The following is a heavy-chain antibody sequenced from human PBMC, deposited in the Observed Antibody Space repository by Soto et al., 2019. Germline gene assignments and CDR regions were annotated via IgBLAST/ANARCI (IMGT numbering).Heavy chain of an antibody. Sequence: SETLSLTCTVSGGSISSYYWSWIRQPPGKGLEWIASRYYSGDADYNPSLKSRVTISADTSKNLLSLKLRFVTAADTAMYYCARAGTSSSLNWFDPWGQGTLVTVSS. CDR3: ARAGTSSSLNWFDP. D-gene: IGHD6-6*01. CDR1: GGSISSYY. V-gene: IGHV4-59*04. J-gene: IGHJ5*02. CDR2: RYYSGDA.